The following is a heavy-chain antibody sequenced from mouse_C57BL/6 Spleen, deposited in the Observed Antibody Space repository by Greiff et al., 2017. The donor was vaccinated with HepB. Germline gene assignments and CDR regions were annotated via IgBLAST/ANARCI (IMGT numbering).Heavy chain of an antibody. CDR2: IYPRSGNT. CDR3: YYYGTSPNYYAMYY. D-gene: IGHD1-1*01. CDR1: GYTFTSYG. V-gene: IGHV1-81*01. J-gene: IGHJ4*01. Sequence: VQLQQSGAELARPGASVKLSCKASGYTFTSYGISWVKQRTGQGLEWIGEIYPRSGNTYYNEKFKGKATLTADKSSSTAYMELRSLTSEDSAVYFCYYYGTSPNYYAMYYWGQGTSVTVSS.